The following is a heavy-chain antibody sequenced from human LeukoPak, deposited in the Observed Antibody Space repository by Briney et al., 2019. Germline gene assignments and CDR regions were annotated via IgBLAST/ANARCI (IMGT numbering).Heavy chain of an antibody. V-gene: IGHV3-33*06. D-gene: IGHD4-11*01. CDR3: AKDKATVTPSKFEYVY. Sequence: GRSLRLSCAASGFTFSSYGMHWVRQAPGKGLEWVAVIWYDGSNKYYADSVKGRFTISRDNSKNTLYLQMNSLRAEDTAVYYCAKDKATVTPSKFEYVYWGQGTLVTVSS. CDR1: GFTFSSYG. CDR2: IWYDGSNK. J-gene: IGHJ4*02.